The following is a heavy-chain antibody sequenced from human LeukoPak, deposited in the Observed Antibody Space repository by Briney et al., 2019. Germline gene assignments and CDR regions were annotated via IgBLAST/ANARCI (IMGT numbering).Heavy chain of an antibody. D-gene: IGHD3-16*02. J-gene: IGHJ4*02. Sequence: PGGSLRLSCATSGFTFSSFAMHWVRQAPGKGLEWLALIWFDGSSKNYTDSVEGRFTISRDNSKNTLFLQMNSLRAEDTAVYYCARGFYRVRHDQSTYCFVHWGQGTLVTVSS. V-gene: IGHV3-33*01. CDR1: GFTFSSFA. CDR2: IWFDGSSK. CDR3: ARGFYRVRHDQSTYCFVH.